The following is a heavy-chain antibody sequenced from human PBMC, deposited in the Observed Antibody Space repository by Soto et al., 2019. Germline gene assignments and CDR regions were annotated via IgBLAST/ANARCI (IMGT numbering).Heavy chain of an antibody. D-gene: IGHD6-13*01. CDR1: GGTFSSYA. CDR3: ERERSPSIAAAGYFVY. J-gene: IGHJ4*01. CDR2: IIPIFGTA. Sequence: QVQLVQSGAEVTKPGPLVKVSCKASGGTFSSYAISWVRQAPGQALEWMGVIIPIFGTANYAQIFHGRVTLTADESTSTAYMELSSLRAEITVVYDCERERSPSIAAAGYFVYWGQGTLFTGSS. V-gene: IGHV1-69*01.